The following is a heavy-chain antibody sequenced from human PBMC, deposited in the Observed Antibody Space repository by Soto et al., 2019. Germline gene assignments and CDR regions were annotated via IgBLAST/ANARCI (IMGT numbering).Heavy chain of an antibody. CDR2: IYYSGST. CDR3: ARVDFWSGNTFDY. CDR1: GGSISSGDYY. D-gene: IGHD3-3*01. J-gene: IGHJ4*02. V-gene: IGHV4-30-4*01. Sequence: TLSLTCTVSGGSISSGDYYWSWIRQPPGKGLEWIGYIYYSGSTYYNPSLKSRVTISVDTSKNQFSLKLSSVTAADTAVYYCARVDFWSGNTFDYWGQGTLVTVSS.